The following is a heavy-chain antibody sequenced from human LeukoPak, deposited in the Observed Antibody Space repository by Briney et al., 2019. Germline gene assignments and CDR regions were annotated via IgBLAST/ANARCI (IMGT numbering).Heavy chain of an antibody. D-gene: IGHD3-10*01. J-gene: IGHJ5*02. V-gene: IGHV4-39*07. CDR2: IYYSGST. Sequence: SETLSLTCTVSGGSISSSSYYWGWIRQPPGKGLEWIGSIYYSGSTYYNPSLKSRVTISVDTSKNQFSLKLSSVTAADTAVYYCARLRGFGPSRSWFDPWGQGTLVTVSS. CDR1: GGSISSSSYY. CDR3: ARLRGFGPSRSWFDP.